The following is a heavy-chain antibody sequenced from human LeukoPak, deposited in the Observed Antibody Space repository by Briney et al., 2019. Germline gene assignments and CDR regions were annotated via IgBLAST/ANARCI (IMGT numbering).Heavy chain of an antibody. D-gene: IGHD2-2*01. CDR2: IYTSGST. Sequence: PSETPSLTCTVSGSISGYYWSWIRQPPGKGLEWIGCIYTSGSTNYNPSLESRVTISVDTSKNQFSLDLSSVTAADTAVYYCARQKCTSASCLTKNAFDIWGQGTMVTVSS. V-gene: IGHV4-4*09. CDR1: GSISGYY. J-gene: IGHJ3*02. CDR3: ARQKCTSASCLTKNAFDI.